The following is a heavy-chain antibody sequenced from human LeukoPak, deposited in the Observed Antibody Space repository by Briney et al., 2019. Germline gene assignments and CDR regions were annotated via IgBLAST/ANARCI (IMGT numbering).Heavy chain of an antibody. V-gene: IGHV4-38-2*02. CDR3: TRSPHSIRAAGGFDN. D-gene: IGHD6-13*01. Sequence: SGTLSLTCNVSGYSISNNYYWCWSRQPPGRGLEWIGSMHHSGSTFFGPSVNSRVTISMQTSKNQFSMKLDSVSAADTAVYYCTRSPHSIRAAGGFDNWAQGPLVPVSS. CDR2: MHHSGST. CDR1: GYSISNNYY. J-gene: IGHJ4*02.